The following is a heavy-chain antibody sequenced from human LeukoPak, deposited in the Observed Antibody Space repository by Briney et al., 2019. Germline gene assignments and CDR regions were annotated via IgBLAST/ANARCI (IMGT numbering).Heavy chain of an antibody. CDR1: GFTFSSYS. V-gene: IGHV3-21*01. D-gene: IGHD6-19*01. J-gene: IGHJ6*02. Sequence: GGSLRLSCAASGFTFSSYSMNWVRQAPGKGLEWVSSISSSSSYIYYADSVKGRFTISRDNAKNSLYLQMNSLRAEDTAVYYCARGDSSGWYGGYCYYYGMDVWGQGTTVTVSS. CDR2: ISSSSSYI. CDR3: ARGDSSGWYGGYCYYYGMDV.